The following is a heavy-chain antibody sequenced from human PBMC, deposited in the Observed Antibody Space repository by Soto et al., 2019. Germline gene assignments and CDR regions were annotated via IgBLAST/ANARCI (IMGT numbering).Heavy chain of an antibody. CDR1: GFPFSSTA. CDR3: AKGPHSSGWHYFDY. J-gene: IGHJ4*02. V-gene: IGHV3-23*01. D-gene: IGHD6-19*01. CDR2: VSGSGGNT. Sequence: GGSLRLSCAASGFPFSSTAMSWVRQAPGKGLEWVSTVSGSGGNTYYADSVKGRFTISRDNSENTLYLQMISLRAEDMAIYYCAKGPHSSGWHYFDYWGQGTLVTVSS.